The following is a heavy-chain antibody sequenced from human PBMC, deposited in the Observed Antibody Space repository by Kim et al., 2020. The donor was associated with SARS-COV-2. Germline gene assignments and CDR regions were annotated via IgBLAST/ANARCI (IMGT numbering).Heavy chain of an antibody. V-gene: IGHV4-39*02. Sequence: LKSRVTISVDTSKNQFSLKLSSVTAADTAVYYCAREGEYYYGSGSQFFDYWGQGTLVTVSS. CDR3: AREGEYYYGSGSQFFDY. J-gene: IGHJ4*02. D-gene: IGHD3-10*01.